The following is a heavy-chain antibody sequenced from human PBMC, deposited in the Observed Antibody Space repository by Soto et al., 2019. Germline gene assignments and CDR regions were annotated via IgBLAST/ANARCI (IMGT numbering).Heavy chain of an antibody. CDR2: INHSGST. Sequence: FLTCAVYGGSFSGYYWSWIRQPPGKGLEWIGEINHSGSTSYNPSLKSRVTISVDTSNNHFSLKLSSVTAADTAVYYCARGYAAPRAADWGQGTLVTVSS. J-gene: IGHJ4*02. CDR3: ARGYAAPRAAD. D-gene: IGHD2-15*01. V-gene: IGHV4-34*01. CDR1: GGSFSGYY.